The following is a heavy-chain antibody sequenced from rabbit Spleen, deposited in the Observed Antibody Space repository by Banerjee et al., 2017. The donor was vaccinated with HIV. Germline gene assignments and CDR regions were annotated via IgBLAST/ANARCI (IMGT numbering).Heavy chain of an antibody. CDR1: GLDFSDRDV. CDR3: ARDLTVVIGWNFNL. Sequence: QSLEESGGDLVKPGASLTLTCTASGLDFSDRDVMCWVRQAPGKGLEWIACINTATGKGVYANWAKGRFAISKTSSTTVTLQMTSLTAADTATYFCARDLTVVIGWNFNLWGPGTLVTVS. V-gene: IGHV1S40*01. D-gene: IGHD1-1*01. J-gene: IGHJ4*01. CDR2: INTATGKG.